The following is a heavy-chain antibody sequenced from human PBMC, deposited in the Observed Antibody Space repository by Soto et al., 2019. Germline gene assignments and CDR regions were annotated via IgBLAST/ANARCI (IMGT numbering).Heavy chain of an antibody. V-gene: IGHV3-30*18. CDR1: GFTFSSYG. CDR2: ISYDGSNK. CDR3: AKDLITMIVAYYGMDV. D-gene: IGHD3-22*01. J-gene: IGHJ6*02. Sequence: GGSLRLSCAASGFTFSSYGMHWVRQAPGKGLEWVAVISYDGSNKYYADSVKGRFTISRDNSKNTLYLQMNSLRAEDTAVYYCAKDLITMIVAYYGMDVWGQGTTVTVSS.